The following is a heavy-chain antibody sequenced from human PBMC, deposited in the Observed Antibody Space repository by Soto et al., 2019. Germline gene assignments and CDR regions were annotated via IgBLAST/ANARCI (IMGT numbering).Heavy chain of an antibody. V-gene: IGHV3-33*01. CDR2: IWYDGSNK. Sequence: GESLKISCAASGFTFSSYGMHWVRQAPGKGLEWVAVIWYDGSNKYYADSVKGRFTISRDNSKNTLYLQMNSLRAEDTAVYYCARDLPSSAATQPITTDYGMDVWGQGTTVTVSS. CDR1: GFTFSSYG. J-gene: IGHJ6*02. CDR3: ARDLPSSAATQPITTDYGMDV. D-gene: IGHD2-15*01.